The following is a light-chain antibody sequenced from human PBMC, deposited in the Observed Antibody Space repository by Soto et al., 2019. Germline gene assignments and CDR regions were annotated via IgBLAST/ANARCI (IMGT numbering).Light chain of an antibody. Sequence: DIQVTQSPSFLTPSIGESVTITCRASQVISTSLAWYQVKPGKAPKPMIYADSTLESGVPSRLSATVSGTEFSLTITSLQPEDFATYYCQKLFDSPITCGQGTRLEI. V-gene: IGKV1-9*01. J-gene: IGKJ5*01. CDR2: ADS. CDR1: QVISTS. CDR3: QKLFDSPIT.